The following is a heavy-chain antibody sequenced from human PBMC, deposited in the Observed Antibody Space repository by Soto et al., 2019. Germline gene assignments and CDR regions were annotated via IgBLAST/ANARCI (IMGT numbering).Heavy chain of an antibody. CDR3: ARDSFYDSSPSNWFDP. D-gene: IGHD3-22*01. Sequence: ASVKVSCKASGYTFTSYYMHWVRQAPGQGLEWMGIINPSGGSTSYAQKFQGRATMTRDTSTSTVYMELSSLRSEDTAVYYCARDSFYDSSPSNWFDPWGQGTLVTVSS. CDR2: INPSGGST. J-gene: IGHJ5*02. CDR1: GYTFTSYY. V-gene: IGHV1-46*01.